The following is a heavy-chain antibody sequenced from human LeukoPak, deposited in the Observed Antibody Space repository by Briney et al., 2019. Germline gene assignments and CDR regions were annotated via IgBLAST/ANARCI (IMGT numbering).Heavy chain of an antibody. V-gene: IGHV4-39*07. CDR2: IYYSGST. J-gene: IGHJ5*02. CDR1: GGSISSSSYY. Sequence: SETLSLTCTVSGGSISSSSYYWGWIRQPPGKGLEWIGSIYYSGSTYYNPSLKSRVTISVDTSKNQFSLKLSSVTAADTAVYYCARGNIVVVVAATNWFDPWGQGTLVTVSS. CDR3: ARGNIVVVVAATNWFDP. D-gene: IGHD2-15*01.